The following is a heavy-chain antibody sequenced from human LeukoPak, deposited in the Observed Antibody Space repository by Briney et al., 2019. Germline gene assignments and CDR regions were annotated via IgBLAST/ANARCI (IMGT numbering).Heavy chain of an antibody. V-gene: IGHV1-8*01. D-gene: IGHD2-21*01. Sequence: ASVKVSCKASGYTFIDYDINWVRQAPGQGLEWMGLMSPHNGHTEYAQNFQGRVTMTRDTSTGTAYMELRSLRSEDTAVYYCARRTPRCGGTCYDAFDVWGQGTMVAVSS. CDR3: ARRTPRCGGTCYDAFDV. CDR1: GYTFIDYD. CDR2: MSPHNGHT. J-gene: IGHJ3*01.